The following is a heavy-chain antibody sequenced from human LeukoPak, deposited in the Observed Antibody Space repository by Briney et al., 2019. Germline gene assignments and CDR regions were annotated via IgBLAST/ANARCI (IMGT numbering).Heavy chain of an antibody. J-gene: IGHJ4*02. V-gene: IGHV3-7*01. CDR1: GFTFSSYW. CDR3: ARSQVGWLRSAGWFDY. CDR2: IKQDGSEK. D-gene: IGHD5-12*01. Sequence: GGSLILSCAASGFTFSSYWMSWVRQAPGKGLEWVANIKQDGSEKYYVDSVKGRFTISRDNAKNSLYLQMNSLRAEDTAVYYCARSQVGWLRSAGWFDYWGQGTLVTVSS.